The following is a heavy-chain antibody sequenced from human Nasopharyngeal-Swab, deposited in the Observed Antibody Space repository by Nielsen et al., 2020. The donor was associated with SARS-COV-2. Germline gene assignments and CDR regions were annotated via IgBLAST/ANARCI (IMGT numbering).Heavy chain of an antibody. CDR1: GFTFSSYS. D-gene: IGHD6-6*01. V-gene: IGHV3-21*01. J-gene: IGHJ6*02. CDR2: ISSSSSYI. CDR3: ARDEQLAYGMDV. Sequence: GGSLRLSCAAPGFTFSSYSMNWVRQAPGKGLEWVSSISSSSSYIYYADSVKGRFTISRDNAKNSLYLQMNSLRAEDTAVYYCARDEQLAYGMDVWGQGTTVTVSS.